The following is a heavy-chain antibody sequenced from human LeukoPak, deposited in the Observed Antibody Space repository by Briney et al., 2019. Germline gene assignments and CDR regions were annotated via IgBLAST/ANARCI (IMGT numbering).Heavy chain of an antibody. D-gene: IGHD7-27*01. CDR2: IPYDGSDK. Sequence: HSGGSLRLSCAASGFSFRSYDIHWVRQAPGKGLEWVAVIPYDGSDKNYADSVKGRFTISRDNSRNTLYLQMGSLRVEDTAVYYCARDPETGAGDNWGQGTLVTVSS. CDR3: ARDPETGAGDN. CDR1: GFSFRSYD. V-gene: IGHV3-30-3*01. J-gene: IGHJ4*02.